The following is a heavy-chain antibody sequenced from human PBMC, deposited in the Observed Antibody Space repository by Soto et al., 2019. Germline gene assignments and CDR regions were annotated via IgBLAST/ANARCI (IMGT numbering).Heavy chain of an antibody. D-gene: IGHD3-3*01. CDR1: GFTFSSDC. J-gene: IGHJ6*02. V-gene: IGHV3-30*18. CDR2: ISYDGSNK. CDR3: AKDVLRFLEWLAFYGMDV. Sequence: QVQLVESGGGVVQPGRSLRLSCAASGFTFSSDCMHWVRQAPGTGLALVAVISYDGSNKDYADAVKGRFTIYRDNSKNTLYLQMNSLRAEDTAVYYCAKDVLRFLEWLAFYGMDVWGQGTTVTVSS.